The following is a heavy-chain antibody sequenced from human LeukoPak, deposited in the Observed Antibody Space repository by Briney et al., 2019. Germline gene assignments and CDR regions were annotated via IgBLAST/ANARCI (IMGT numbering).Heavy chain of an antibody. J-gene: IGHJ4*02. Sequence: SETLSLTCTVSGGSISSGVSFWTWVRQPAGKGLEWIGRIYTSGSTNYNPSLKSRVTMSIDTSKNQFSLKLTSVTAADTAVYYCARGVTDFHYWGQGTLVTVSP. CDR2: IYTSGST. V-gene: IGHV4-61*02. CDR3: ARGVTDFHY. CDR1: GGSISSGVSF. D-gene: IGHD1-14*01.